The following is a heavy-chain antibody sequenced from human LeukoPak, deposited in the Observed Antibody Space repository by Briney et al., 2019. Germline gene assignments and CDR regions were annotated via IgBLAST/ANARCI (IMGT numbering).Heavy chain of an antibody. CDR1: GDSVSSNSAA. V-gene: IGHV6-1*01. J-gene: IGHJ6*03. Sequence: SQTLSLTCAISGDSVSSNSAAWNWIRQSPSRGLEWLGRTYNRSKWYNDYAVSVKSRITINPDTSKNQFSLQLNSVTPEDTAVYYCARGVVVGPLWVYYYYYYMDVWGTGTTVTVSS. D-gene: IGHD2-2*01. CDR3: ARGVVVGPLWVYYYYYYMDV. CDR2: TYNRSKWYN.